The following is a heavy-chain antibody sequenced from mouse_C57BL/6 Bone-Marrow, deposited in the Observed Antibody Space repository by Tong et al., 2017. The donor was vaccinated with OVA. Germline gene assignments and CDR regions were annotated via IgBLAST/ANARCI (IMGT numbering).Heavy chain of an antibody. D-gene: IGHD2-1*01. J-gene: IGHJ1*02. CDR2: INPGSGGT. Sequence: VQLQQSGPEPEQPGTSVKVCCKASGYAFTNYLIEWVKQRPGQGLEWIGVINPGSGGTNYNEKFKGKATLTADKSSSTAYMQLSSVTSDDSAVYFCAREGGNYWYFDVWGAGTTVTVSS. V-gene: IGHV1-54*01. CDR1: GYAFTNYL. CDR3: AREGGNYWYFDV.